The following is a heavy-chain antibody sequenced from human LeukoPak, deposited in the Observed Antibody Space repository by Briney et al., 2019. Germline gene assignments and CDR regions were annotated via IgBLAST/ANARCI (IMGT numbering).Heavy chain of an antibody. D-gene: IGHD2-15*01. CDR1: GYTFTSYA. Sequence: ASVKVSCKASGYTFTSYAMHWVRQAPGQRLEWMGWINAGNGNTKYSQKFQGRVTITRDTSASTAYMELSSLRSEDTAVYYCARGVGKVVVVVAATYNWFDPWGQGTLATVSS. V-gene: IGHV1-3*01. J-gene: IGHJ5*02. CDR2: INAGNGNT. CDR3: ARGVGKVVVVVAATYNWFDP.